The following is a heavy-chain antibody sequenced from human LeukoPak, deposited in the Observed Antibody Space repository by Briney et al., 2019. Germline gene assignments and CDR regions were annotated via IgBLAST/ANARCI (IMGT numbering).Heavy chain of an antibody. CDR2: INHSGST. J-gene: IGHJ6*02. V-gene: IGHV4-34*01. CDR3: ARSTAPDYYYYYGMDV. Sequence: SETLSLTCAVYGGSFSGYYWSWIRQPPGKGLEWIGEINHSGSTNYNPSLKSRVTISVDTSKNQFSLKLSSVTAADTAVYYCARSTAPDYYYYYGMDVWGQGNTVTVSS. CDR1: GGSFSGYY.